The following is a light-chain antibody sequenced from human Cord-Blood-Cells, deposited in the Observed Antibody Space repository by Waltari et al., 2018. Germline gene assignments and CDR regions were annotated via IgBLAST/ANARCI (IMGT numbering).Light chain of an antibody. J-gene: IGKJ3*01. V-gene: IGKV3-15*01. Sequence: EIVMTQSPATLSVSPGARANLSCRASQSVSSNLAWYQQKPGQAPRPLIYGASTRATGIPARFSGSGSGTEFTLTISSLQSEDFAVYYCQQYNNWPFTFGPGTKVDIK. CDR3: QQYNNWPFT. CDR2: GAS. CDR1: QSVSSN.